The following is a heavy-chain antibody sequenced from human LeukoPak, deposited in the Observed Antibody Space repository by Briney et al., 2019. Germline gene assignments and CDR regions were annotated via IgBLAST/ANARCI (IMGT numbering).Heavy chain of an antibody. Sequence: PGGSLRLSCAASGFTFSSYSMNWVRQAPGKGLERVANIKQDGSEKYYVDSVKGRFTISRDNAKNSLYLQMNSLRAEDTAVYYCARLQPYSSSFDYWGQGTLVTVSS. J-gene: IGHJ4*02. CDR1: GFTFSSYS. D-gene: IGHD6-6*01. V-gene: IGHV3-7*01. CDR3: ARLQPYSSSFDY. CDR2: IKQDGSEK.